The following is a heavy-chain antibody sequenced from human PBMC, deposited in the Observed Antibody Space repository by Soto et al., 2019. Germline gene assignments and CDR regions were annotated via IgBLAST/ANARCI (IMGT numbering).Heavy chain of an antibody. Sequence: GGSLRLSCAASGFTFSSYAMSWVRQAPGKGLEWVSAISGSGGSTYYADSVKGRFTISRDNSKNTLYLQMNSLRAEDTAVYYCAKDREGPKGVLLWFGDPDKGGQGTLVTVSS. CDR1: GFTFSSYA. V-gene: IGHV3-23*01. D-gene: IGHD3-10*01. CDR2: ISGSGGST. CDR3: AKDREGPKGVLLWFGDPDK. J-gene: IGHJ4*02.